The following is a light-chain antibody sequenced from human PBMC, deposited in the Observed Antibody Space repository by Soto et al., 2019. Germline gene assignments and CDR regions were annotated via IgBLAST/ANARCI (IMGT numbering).Light chain of an antibody. CDR2: DVS. Sequence: DIQMTQSPNSLSASVEDRVTITCQASQDISNYLNWYQQKPGKAPKLLISDVSTLERGVPSRFSGSGSATEFTLTISGLQPDDFATYYCQQYKDYVYTFGQGTKVDI. V-gene: IGKV1-33*01. J-gene: IGKJ1*01. CDR1: QDISNY. CDR3: QQYKDYVYT.